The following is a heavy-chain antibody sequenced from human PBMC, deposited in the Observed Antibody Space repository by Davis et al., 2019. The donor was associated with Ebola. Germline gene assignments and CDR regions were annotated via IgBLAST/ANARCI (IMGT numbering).Heavy chain of an antibody. J-gene: IGHJ5*02. CDR1: GGSISSSNW. Sequence: PSETLSLTCAVSGGSISSSNWWSWVRQPPGKGLEWIGEIYHSGSTNYNPSLKSRVTISVDTSKNQFSLKLSSVTAADTAVYYCARGLRFLEWLSPLYKGRDWFDPWGQGTLVTVSS. CDR2: IYHSGST. V-gene: IGHV4-4*02. D-gene: IGHD3-3*01. CDR3: ARGLRFLEWLSPLYKGRDWFDP.